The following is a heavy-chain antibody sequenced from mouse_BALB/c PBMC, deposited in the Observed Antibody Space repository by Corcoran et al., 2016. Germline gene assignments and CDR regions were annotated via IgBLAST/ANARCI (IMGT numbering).Heavy chain of an antibody. V-gene: IGHV14-3*02. CDR2: IDPANGNT. CDR3: ASSSYAMVY. Sequence: EDQLQQSGAELVKPGASVKLSCTASGFNIKDTYMHWVKQRPEQGLEWIGRIDPANGNTKDDPKFQGKATITADTSSNTAYLQLSSLTSEDTAVYYCASSSYAMVYWVQGTSVTVSS. D-gene: IGHD1-1*01. CDR1: GFNIKDTY. J-gene: IGHJ4*01.